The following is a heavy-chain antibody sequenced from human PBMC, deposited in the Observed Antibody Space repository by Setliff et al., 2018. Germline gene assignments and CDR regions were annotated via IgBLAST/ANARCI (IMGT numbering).Heavy chain of an antibody. D-gene: IGHD3-9*01. V-gene: IGHV4-34*01. J-gene: IGHJ5*02. CDR3: ATLSSMTGYSGWFDP. CDR2: INHSGST. CDR1: GGSFSGYY. Sequence: KPSETLSLTCAVYGGSFSGYYWSWIRQPPGKGLEWIGEINHSGSTNYNPSLKSRVTISVDTSKNQFSLKLSSVTAADTAVYYCATLSSMTGYSGWFDPWGQGTLVTVSS.